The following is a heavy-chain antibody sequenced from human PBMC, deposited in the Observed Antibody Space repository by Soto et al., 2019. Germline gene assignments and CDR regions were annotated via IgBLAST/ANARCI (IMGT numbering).Heavy chain of an antibody. V-gene: IGHV4-59*11. D-gene: IGHD2-15*01. J-gene: IGHJ4*02. CDR3: ARRWGRSFDS. Sequence: SETLSLTCTVSPDSLNGHYWSWLRQTPGKELEWIGYIFYTGKTNYNSSLKSRVTMTLDTFENQFSLQLTSVTSADTAVYYCARRWGRSFDSWGQGTLVTVSS. CDR1: PDSLNGHY. CDR2: IFYTGKT.